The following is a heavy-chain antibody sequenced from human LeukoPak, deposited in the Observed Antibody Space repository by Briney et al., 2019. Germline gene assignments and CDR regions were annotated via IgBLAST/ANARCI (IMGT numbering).Heavy chain of an antibody. J-gene: IGHJ4*02. CDR2: ISYDGTNK. V-gene: IGHV3-30-3*01. Sequence: GGSLRLSCAASGFTFTNYALHWVRQAPGRGLEWVAVISYDGTNKYYADSVKGRFTISRDNSKNTLSLQMNSLRAEDTALYYCARGFVLGAAKNYFDYWGQGALVTVSS. D-gene: IGHD2-21*02. CDR3: ARGFVLGAAKNYFDY. CDR1: GFTFTNYA.